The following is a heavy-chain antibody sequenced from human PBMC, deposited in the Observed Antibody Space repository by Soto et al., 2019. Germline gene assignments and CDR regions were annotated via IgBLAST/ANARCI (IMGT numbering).Heavy chain of an antibody. CDR2: IIPIFGTA. V-gene: IGHV1-69*13. Sequence: SVQVSCKASGGTFSSYAISWVRQAPGQGLEWMGGIIPIFGTANYAQKFQGRVTITADESTSTAYMELSSLRSEDTAVYYCARILTIFGVPYGMDVWGQGNTVIVSS. D-gene: IGHD3-3*01. CDR1: GGTFSSYA. J-gene: IGHJ6*02. CDR3: ARILTIFGVPYGMDV.